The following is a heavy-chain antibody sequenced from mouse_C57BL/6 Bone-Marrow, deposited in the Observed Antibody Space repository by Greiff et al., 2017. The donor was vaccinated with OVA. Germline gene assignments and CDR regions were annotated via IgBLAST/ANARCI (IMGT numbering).Heavy chain of an antibody. CDR1: GFTFSDYG. Sequence: EVQVVESGGGLVKPGGSLKLSCAASGFTFSDYGMHWVRQAPEKGLEWVAYISSGSSTIYYADTVQGRFTISRDNAKNTLFLQMTSLRSEDTAMYYCARRTGTDWYFGVWGTGTTVTVSS. V-gene: IGHV5-17*01. CDR2: ISSGSSTI. CDR3: ARRTGTDWYFGV. J-gene: IGHJ1*03. D-gene: IGHD4-1*01.